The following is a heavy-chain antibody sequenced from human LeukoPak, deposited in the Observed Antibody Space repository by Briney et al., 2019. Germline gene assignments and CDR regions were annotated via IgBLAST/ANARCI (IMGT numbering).Heavy chain of an antibody. D-gene: IGHD6-19*01. V-gene: IGHV3-30-3*01. CDR1: GFTFSSYA. CDR3: ARSSSGWTGSFDY. CDR2: ISYDGSNK. Sequence: GGSLRLSCAASGFTFSSYAMPWVRQAPGKGLEWVAVISYDGSNKYYADSVKGRFTISRDNSKNTLYLQMNSLRAEDTAVYYCARSSSGWTGSFDYWGQGTLVTVSS. J-gene: IGHJ4*02.